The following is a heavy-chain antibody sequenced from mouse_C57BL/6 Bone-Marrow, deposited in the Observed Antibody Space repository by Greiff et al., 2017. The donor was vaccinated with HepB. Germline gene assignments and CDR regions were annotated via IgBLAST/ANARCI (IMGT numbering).Heavy chain of an antibody. V-gene: IGHV1-81*01. Sequence: QVQLQQSGAELARPGASVKLSCKASGYTFTSYGISWVKQRTGQGLEWIGEIYPRSGNTYYNEKFKGKATLSADKSSSTAYMELRSLTSEDSAVYFCARGWDWYFDVWGTGTTVTVSS. CDR3: ARGWDWYFDV. J-gene: IGHJ1*03. CDR2: IYPRSGNT. D-gene: IGHD1-1*02. CDR1: GYTFTSYG.